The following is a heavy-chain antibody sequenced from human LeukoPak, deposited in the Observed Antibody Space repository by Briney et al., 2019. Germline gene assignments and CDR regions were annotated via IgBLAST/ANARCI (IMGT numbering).Heavy chain of an antibody. J-gene: IGHJ4*02. Sequence: PGGSLRLSCAASRFTFSSYWMSWVRQAPGKGLEWVANIKQDGSEKYYVDSVKGRFTISRDNAKNSLYLQMNSLRAEDTAVYYCARESSGFWSGYWDYYFDYWGQGTLVTVSS. CDR1: RFTFSSYW. CDR3: ARESSGFWSGYWDYYFDY. CDR2: IKQDGSEK. V-gene: IGHV3-7*01. D-gene: IGHD3-3*01.